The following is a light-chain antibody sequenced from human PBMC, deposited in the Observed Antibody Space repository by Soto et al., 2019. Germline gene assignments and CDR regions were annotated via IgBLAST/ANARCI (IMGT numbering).Light chain of an antibody. CDR1: QSVTSSY. Sequence: IVLTQSPGILSLSPGERATLSCRASQSVTSSYLAWYQQKPGQAPRLLIYGASTRATGISERFSGSGSGTDFTLTISRLEPEDFAVYYCQHYGSSPKTFGQGTKLEIK. CDR3: QHYGSSPKT. CDR2: GAS. J-gene: IGKJ2*01. V-gene: IGKV3-20*01.